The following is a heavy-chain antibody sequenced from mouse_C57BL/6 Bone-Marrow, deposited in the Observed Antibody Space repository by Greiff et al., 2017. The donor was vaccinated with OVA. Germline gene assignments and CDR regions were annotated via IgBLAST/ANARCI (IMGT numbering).Heavy chain of an antibody. CDR1: GFTFSSYA. J-gene: IGHJ1*03. Sequence: EVQGVESGEGLVKPGGSLKLSCAASGFTFSSYAMSWVRQTPEKRLEWVAYISSGGDSIYYADTVKGRFTISRDNARNTLYLQISSLKSEDTAMYYCTRVKVPYYYGSSHSYFDVWGTGTTVTVSS. CDR2: ISSGGDSI. D-gene: IGHD1-1*01. CDR3: TRVKVPYYYGSSHSYFDV. V-gene: IGHV5-9-1*02.